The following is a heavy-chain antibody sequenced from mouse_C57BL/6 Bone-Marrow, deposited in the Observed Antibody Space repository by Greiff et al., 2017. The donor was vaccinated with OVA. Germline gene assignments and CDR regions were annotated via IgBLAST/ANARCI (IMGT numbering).Heavy chain of an antibody. J-gene: IGHJ1*03. CDR2: ISSGSSTI. V-gene: IGHV5-17*01. CDR1: GFTFSDYG. D-gene: IGHD1-1*01. CDR3: AENYYYGSSYVGYFDV. Sequence: EVQLVESGGGLVKPGGSLKLSCAASGFTFSDYGMHWVRQAPEKGLEWVAYISSGSSTIYYADTVKGRFTISRDNAKNTLFLQMTSLRSEDTAMYYCAENYYYGSSYVGYFDVWGTGTTVTVSS.